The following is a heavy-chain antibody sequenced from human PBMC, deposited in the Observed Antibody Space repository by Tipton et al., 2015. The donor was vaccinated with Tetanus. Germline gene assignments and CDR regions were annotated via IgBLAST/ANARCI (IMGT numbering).Heavy chain of an antibody. Sequence: LRLSCTVSGGSISSDGAYWSWIRQHPGEGLEWIGYISNSGSTYYNPSLKSRVTISVDTSQKQISLKVNSVTAADTAVYYCARDRGVRGGYYYFHGMDVWRQGTTVTVSS. J-gene: IGHJ6*02. D-gene: IGHD3-10*01. CDR3: ARDRGVRGGYYYFHGMDV. CDR2: ISNSGST. V-gene: IGHV4-31*02. CDR1: GGSISSDGAY.